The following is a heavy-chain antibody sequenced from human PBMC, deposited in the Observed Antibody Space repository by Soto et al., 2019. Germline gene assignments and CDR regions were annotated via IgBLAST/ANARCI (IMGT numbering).Heavy chain of an antibody. V-gene: IGHV4-30-4*01. Sequence: QVQLQESGPGLVKPSQTLSLTCTVSGGSISSGDYYWNWIRQPPGKGLEWIGYIYYSGSTYYNPSLKSRVTISVDTSKNQFSLKLSSVTAADTAVYYCARNLAYCGGDCYWGVEGWFEPWGQGTLVTVSS. D-gene: IGHD2-21*02. CDR2: IYYSGST. J-gene: IGHJ5*02. CDR1: GGSISSGDYY. CDR3: ARNLAYCGGDCYWGVEGWFEP.